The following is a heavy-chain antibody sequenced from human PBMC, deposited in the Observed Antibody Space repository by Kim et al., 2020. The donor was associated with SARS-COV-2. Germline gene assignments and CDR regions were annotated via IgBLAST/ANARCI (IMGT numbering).Heavy chain of an antibody. J-gene: IGHJ3*01. V-gene: IGHV3-48*02. CDR2: TI. Sequence: TIKYADSVKGRFTISRDNAKSAGYLQMNSLRDEDTALYYCARSVEGAVDVWGQGTALTVSS. D-gene: IGHD2-21*01. CDR3: ARSVEGAVDV.